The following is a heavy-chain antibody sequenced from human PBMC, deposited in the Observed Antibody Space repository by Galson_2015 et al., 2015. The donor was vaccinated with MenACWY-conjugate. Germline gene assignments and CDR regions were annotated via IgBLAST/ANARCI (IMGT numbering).Heavy chain of an antibody. V-gene: IGHV3-21*01. D-gene: IGHD5-24*01. CDR1: GFTFSSYS. CDR3: AREEYGYTTRANFDY. Sequence: SLRLSCAASGFTFSSYSMNWVRQAPGKGLEWVSSISSSSSYIYYADSVKGRFTISRDNAKNSLYLQMNSLRAEDTAVYYCAREEYGYTTRANFDYWGQGTLVTVSS. CDR2: ISSSSSYI. J-gene: IGHJ4*02.